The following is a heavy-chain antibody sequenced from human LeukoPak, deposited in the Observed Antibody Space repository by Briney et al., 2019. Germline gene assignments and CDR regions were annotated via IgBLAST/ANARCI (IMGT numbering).Heavy chain of an antibody. Sequence: GGSLRLSCAASGFTFSSYYMHWVRQAPGKGLEWVAVIWYDGSNKYYADSVKGRFTISRDNSKNTLYLQMNSLRAEDTAVYYCARGHMVRGVISHWFDPWGQGTLVTVSS. D-gene: IGHD3-10*01. CDR1: GFTFSSYY. J-gene: IGHJ5*02. CDR2: IWYDGSNK. CDR3: ARGHMVRGVISHWFDP. V-gene: IGHV3-33*01.